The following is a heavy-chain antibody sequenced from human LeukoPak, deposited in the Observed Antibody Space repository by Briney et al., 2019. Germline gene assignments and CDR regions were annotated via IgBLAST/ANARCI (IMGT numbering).Heavy chain of an antibody. D-gene: IGHD2-2*01. Sequence: GESLKISCKGSGYSFTSYWIGWVRQMPGKGLEWMGIIYPGDSDTRYSPSFQGQVTISADKSISTAYLQWSSLKASDTAMYYCARGLGYCSSTSCSDAFDIWAKGQWSPSLQ. CDR2: IYPGDSDT. CDR3: ARGLGYCSSTSCSDAFDI. V-gene: IGHV5-51*01. CDR1: GYSFTSYW. J-gene: IGHJ3*02.